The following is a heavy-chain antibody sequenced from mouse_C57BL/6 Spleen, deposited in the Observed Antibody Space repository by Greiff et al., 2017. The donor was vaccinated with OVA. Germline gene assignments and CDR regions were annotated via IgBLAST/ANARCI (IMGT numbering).Heavy chain of an antibody. CDR1: GYAFSSSW. CDR3: ARGGAYSNYPFAY. CDR2: IYPGDGDT. V-gene: IGHV1-82*01. J-gene: IGHJ3*01. D-gene: IGHD2-5*01. Sequence: QVQLQQSGPELVKPGASVKISCKASGYAFSSSWMNWVKQRPGKGLEWIGWIYPGDGDTNYNGKFKGKATLTADKSSSTAYMQLSSLTSEYSAVYVCARGGAYSNYPFAYWGQGTLVTVSA.